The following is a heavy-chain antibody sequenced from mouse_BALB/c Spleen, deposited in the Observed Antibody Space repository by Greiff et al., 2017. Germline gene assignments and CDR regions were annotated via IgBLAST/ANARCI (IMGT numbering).Heavy chain of an antibody. CDR1: GFTFSSYY. V-gene: IGHV5-6-2*01. CDR2: INSNGGST. D-gene: IGHD2-4*01. Sequence: EVQGVESGGGLVKLGGSLKLSCAASGFTFSSYYMSWVRQTPEKRLELVAAINSNGGSTYYPDTVKGRFTISRDNAKNTLYLQMSSLKSEDTALYYCASLYDYGAMDYWGQGTSVTVSS. CDR3: ASLYDYGAMDY. J-gene: IGHJ4*01.